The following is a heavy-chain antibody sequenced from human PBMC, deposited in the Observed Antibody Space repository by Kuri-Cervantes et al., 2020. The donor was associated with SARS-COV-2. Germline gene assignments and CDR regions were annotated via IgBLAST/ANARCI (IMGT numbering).Heavy chain of an antibody. J-gene: IGHJ6*03. CDR2: ISAYNGNT. CDR1: GYTFTSYG. Sequence: ASVKVSCKASGYTFTSYGISWVRQAPGQGLEWMGWISAYNGNTNYAQKLQGRVTITADKSTSTAYMELSSLRSEDTAVYYCARDQVGGGKTWAGYMDVWGKGTTVTVSS. V-gene: IGHV1-18*01. CDR3: ARDQVGGGKTWAGYMDV. D-gene: IGHD1-1*01.